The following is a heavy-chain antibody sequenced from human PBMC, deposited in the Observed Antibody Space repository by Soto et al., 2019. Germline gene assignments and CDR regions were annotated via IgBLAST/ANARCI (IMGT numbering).Heavy chain of an antibody. J-gene: IGHJ2*01. CDR1: GGSISSSNW. D-gene: IGHD3-22*01. Sequence: QVQLQESGPGLVKPSGTLSLTCAVSGGSISSSNWWSWVRQPPGKGLEWIGEIYHSGSTNYNPSLRGRGPLSVHKSQIQSYLKLSSVTAADTAVYYCARSPIPMIVVVRYWYFDLWGRGTLVTVSS. V-gene: IGHV4-4*02. CDR3: ARSPIPMIVVVRYWYFDL. CDR2: IYHSGST.